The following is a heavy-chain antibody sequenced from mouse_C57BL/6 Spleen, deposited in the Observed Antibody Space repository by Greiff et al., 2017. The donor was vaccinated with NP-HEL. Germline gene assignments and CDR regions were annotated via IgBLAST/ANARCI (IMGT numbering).Heavy chain of an antibody. Sequence: QVQLQQPGAELVKPGASVKMSCKASGYTFTSYWITWVKQRPGQGLEWIGDIYPGSGSTNYNEKFTSKATMTVDPSSSTAYMQLSSLTSEDSAVYYGARKGSTTVGAEDWYFGVRGTGTTVTVAS. V-gene: IGHV1-55*01. CDR3: ARKGSTTVGAEDWYFGV. J-gene: IGHJ1*03. CDR2: IYPGSGST. CDR1: GYTFTSYW. D-gene: IGHD1-1*01.